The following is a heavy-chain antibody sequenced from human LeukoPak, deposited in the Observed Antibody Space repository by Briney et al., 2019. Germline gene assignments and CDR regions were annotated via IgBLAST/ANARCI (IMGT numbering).Heavy chain of an antibody. D-gene: IGHD2-8*02. CDR2: ITGHGATT. V-gene: IGHV3-23*01. J-gene: IGHJ4*02. Sequence: GGSLRLSCAASGFTFSSSAMSWVRQTPGKGLEWVSSITGHGATTYYSDSVKGRFTISRDNSKNTLSLQMNSLGAEDTAVYSCVSDFTGSDDYWGQGTLVTVSS. CDR1: GFTFSSSA. CDR3: VSDFTGSDDY.